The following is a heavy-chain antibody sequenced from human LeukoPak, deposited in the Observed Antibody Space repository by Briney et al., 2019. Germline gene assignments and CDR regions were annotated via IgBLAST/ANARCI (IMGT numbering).Heavy chain of an antibody. V-gene: IGHV3-11*01. J-gene: IGHJ5*02. D-gene: IGHD3-10*01. CDR2: ISSSGGIT. CDR1: GFIFSDYY. Sequence: PRGSLRLSCAASGFIFSDYYMTWIRQAPGKGLEWVSYISSSGGITYYADSVKGRFTISRDNAKNSLYLGMNSLRDDDTAVYFCARTGGAGSPSDTWGQGTLVTVSS. CDR3: ARTGGAGSPSDT.